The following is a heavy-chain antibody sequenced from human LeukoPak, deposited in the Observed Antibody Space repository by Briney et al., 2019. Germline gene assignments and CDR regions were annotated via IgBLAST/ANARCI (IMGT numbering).Heavy chain of an antibody. CDR1: GFTFSVYA. Sequence: GGSLRLSCSASGFTFSVYAIHWVRQAPGKGLEYVSTIISNGGSTYYADSVKGRFTISRDNSKNTVSLQMSSLRAEDTAVYYCAKVEDCSGGSCYSGDYWGQGTLVTVSS. CDR2: IISNGGST. J-gene: IGHJ4*02. D-gene: IGHD2-15*01. CDR3: AKVEDCSGGSCYSGDY. V-gene: IGHV3-64D*06.